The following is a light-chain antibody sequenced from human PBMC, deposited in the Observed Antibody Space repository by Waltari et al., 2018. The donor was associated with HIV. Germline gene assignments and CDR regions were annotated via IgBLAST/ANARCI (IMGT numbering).Light chain of an antibody. V-gene: IGLV4-69*01. J-gene: IGLJ2*01. Sequence: QLVLTHSPSASASLGASVKLTCTLSSGHSSYAIAGQQQQPETGPRYLLKIYSDGSHRKGDGIPDRFSVSSSGAERSLTISSLQSEDEADYYCQTWDTGIQVFGGGTKLTVL. CDR1: SGHSSYA. CDR2: IYSDGSH. CDR3: QTWDTGIQV.